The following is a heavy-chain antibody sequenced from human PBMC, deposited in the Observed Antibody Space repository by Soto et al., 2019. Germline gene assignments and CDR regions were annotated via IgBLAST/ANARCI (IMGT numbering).Heavy chain of an antibody. V-gene: IGHV3-33*01. J-gene: IGHJ6*02. CDR1: GFTFSSYG. CDR3: ARGEGYYYYGMDV. Sequence: EGSLRLSCAASGFTFSSYGMHWVRQAPGKGLEWVAVIWYDGSNKYYADSVKGRFTISRDNSKNTLYLQMNSLRAEDTAVYYCARGEGYYYYGMDVWGQGTTVTVSS. CDR2: IWYDGSNK.